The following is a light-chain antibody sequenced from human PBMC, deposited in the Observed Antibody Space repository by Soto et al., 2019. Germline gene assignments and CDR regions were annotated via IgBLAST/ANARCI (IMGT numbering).Light chain of an antibody. Sequence: EVVLTQSPGTLSLSPGERATLSCRASQSVTINYLSWYQQKPGQAPRLLIYGASSRATGIPDRFSGSGSGTDFNLTISSLQSEDFAVYFCQQYDDWLRLTFGGGTKVDIK. J-gene: IGKJ4*01. CDR3: QQYDDWLRLT. CDR2: GAS. V-gene: IGKV3-20*01. CDR1: QSVTINY.